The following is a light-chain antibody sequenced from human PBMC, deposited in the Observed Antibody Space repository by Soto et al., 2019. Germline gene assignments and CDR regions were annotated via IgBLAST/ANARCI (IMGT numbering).Light chain of an antibody. V-gene: IGKV3-20*01. CDR1: QSVSSSY. CDR2: GAS. J-gene: IGKJ1*01. Sequence: ESVLTQSPDTLSLSPGERATLSCRASQSVSSSYLAWYQQKPGQAPRLLISGASSKATGIPDRFSGSGSGTDFTLTISSLEPEDFALYYCQQYASSPWTFGQGTKVEI. CDR3: QQYASSPWT.